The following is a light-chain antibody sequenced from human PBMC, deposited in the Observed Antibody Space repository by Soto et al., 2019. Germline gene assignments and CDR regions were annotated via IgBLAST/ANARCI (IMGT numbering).Light chain of an antibody. Sequence: SALTQRRSVSGSPGQSVTISCTGTSSDVGGYNYVSWYQQHPGKAPKLMIYDVNKRPSGVPDRFSGSKSGNTASLTISGLQAEDEADYYCCSYAGSYTLVFGTGTKVTVL. V-gene: IGLV2-11*01. J-gene: IGLJ1*01. CDR1: SSDVGGYNY. CDR3: CSYAGSYTLV. CDR2: DVN.